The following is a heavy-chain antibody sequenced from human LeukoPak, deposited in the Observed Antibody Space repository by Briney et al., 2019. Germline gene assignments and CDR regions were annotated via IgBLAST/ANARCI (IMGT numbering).Heavy chain of an antibody. D-gene: IGHD3-22*01. V-gene: IGHV1-2*02. CDR1: GYTFTGYY. Sequence: ASVKVSCKASGYTFTGYYMHWVRQAPGQGLEWMGWINPNSGGTNYAQKFQGRVTMTRDTSISTAYMELSRLRSDDTAVYYCARGRYYDSSGYFNNWFDPWGQGTLVTVSS. CDR3: ARGRYYDSSGYFNNWFDP. CDR2: INPNSGGT. J-gene: IGHJ5*02.